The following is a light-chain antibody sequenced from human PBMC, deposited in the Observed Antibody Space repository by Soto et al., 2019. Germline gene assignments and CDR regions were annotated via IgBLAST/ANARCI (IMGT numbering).Light chain of an antibody. CDR2: GAS. Sequence: EGVLTQSPGTLSLSPGERASLSCRASQTVVSNYLAWYQHKPGQAPRLLIYGASNRATGLPDRFSGRGSGTDFTLTISSLEPEDFAVYYCQQYGTSPFTFGQGTKLEIK. J-gene: IGKJ2*01. CDR1: QTVVSNY. CDR3: QQYGTSPFT. V-gene: IGKV3-20*01.